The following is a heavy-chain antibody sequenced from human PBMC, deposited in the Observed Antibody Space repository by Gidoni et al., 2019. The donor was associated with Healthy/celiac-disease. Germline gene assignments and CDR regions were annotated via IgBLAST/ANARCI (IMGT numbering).Heavy chain of an antibody. CDR1: GGTFSSYA. Sequence: VQLVQSGAEVKKPGSSVTFSCKASGGTFSSYATSWVRQAPGPGLAWMGGIIPIFGTANYAQEFQGRVTITADEATSTAYMELSSLRSEDTAVYYCSRAGRTYFLPFDIWGQGTMVTVSS. D-gene: IGHD1-1*01. V-gene: IGHV1-69*01. CDR3: SRAGRTYFLPFDI. CDR2: IIPIFGTA. J-gene: IGHJ3*02.